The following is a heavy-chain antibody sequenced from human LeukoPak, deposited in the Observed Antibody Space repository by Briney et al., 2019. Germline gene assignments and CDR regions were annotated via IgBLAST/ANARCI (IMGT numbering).Heavy chain of an antibody. J-gene: IGHJ4*02. CDR2: ISSSRTYI. V-gene: IGHV3-21*01. CDR1: GFTFSSYS. D-gene: IGHD1-1*01. Sequence: GGSLRLSCAASGFTFSSYSMNWVRQAPGKGLEWVASISSSRTYIYYAPSVQSQFTISQDNAKNSLYLQMHSLRAEDTAVYYCARGGTFVSHYWRQGTLLTLPS. CDR3: ARGGTFVSHY.